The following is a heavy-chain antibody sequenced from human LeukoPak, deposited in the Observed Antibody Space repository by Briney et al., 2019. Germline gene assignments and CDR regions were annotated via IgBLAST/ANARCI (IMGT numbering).Heavy chain of an antibody. CDR1: GYTFTSYA. Sequence: SVKVSCKASGYTFTSYAMNWVRQAPGQGLEWMGGIIPIFGSANYAQKFQGRVTITADESTSTAYMELSSLRSEDTAVYYCARAHPGYCSGGSCSYWFDPWGQGTLVTVSS. V-gene: IGHV1-69*13. J-gene: IGHJ5*02. D-gene: IGHD2-15*01. CDR3: ARAHPGYCSGGSCSYWFDP. CDR2: IIPIFGSA.